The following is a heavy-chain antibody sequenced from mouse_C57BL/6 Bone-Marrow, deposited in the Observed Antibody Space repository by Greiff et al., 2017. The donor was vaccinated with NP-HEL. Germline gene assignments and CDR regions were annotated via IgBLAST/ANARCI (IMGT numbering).Heavy chain of an antibody. J-gene: IGHJ4*01. CDR3: ARGDYGSSRFGYAMDY. CDR1: DYAFSSYW. V-gene: IGHV1-80*01. Sequence: QVQLQQSGAELVKPGASVKISCKTSDYAFSSYWMNWVKQRPGKGLEWIGQIYPGDGDTNYNGKFQGKAKLTADKSSTPVHMQLSSLTSEDSAVYLCARGDYGSSRFGYAMDYWGQGTSVTVSS. CDR2: IYPGDGDT. D-gene: IGHD1-1*01.